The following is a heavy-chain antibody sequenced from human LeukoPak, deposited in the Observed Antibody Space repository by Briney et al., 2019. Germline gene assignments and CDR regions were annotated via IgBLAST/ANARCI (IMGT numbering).Heavy chain of an antibody. CDR1: GYTFTGYY. CDR2: FDPEDGET. J-gene: IGHJ6*04. Sequence: ASVKVSCKASGYTFTGYYMHWVRQAPGKGLEWMGGFDPEDGETIYAQRFQGRVTMTEDTSTDTAYMELSSLRSEDTAVYYCATRVITMVRGVMDVWGKGTTVTISS. D-gene: IGHD3-10*01. V-gene: IGHV1-24*01. CDR3: ATRVITMVRGVMDV.